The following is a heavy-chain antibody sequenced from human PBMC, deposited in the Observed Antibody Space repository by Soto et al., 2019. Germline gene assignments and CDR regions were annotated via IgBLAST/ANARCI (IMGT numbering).Heavy chain of an antibody. CDR3: AKDDNYYGSGSYLCYFDY. CDR2: ISYDGSNK. V-gene: IGHV3-30-3*01. CDR1: GFTFSSYA. J-gene: IGHJ4*02. D-gene: IGHD3-10*01. Sequence: GGSLRLSCAASGFTFSSYAMHWVRQAPGKGLEWVAVISYDGSNKYYADSVKGRFTISRDNSKNTLYLQMNSLRAEDTAVYYCAKDDNYYGSGSYLCYFDYWGQGTLVTVSS.